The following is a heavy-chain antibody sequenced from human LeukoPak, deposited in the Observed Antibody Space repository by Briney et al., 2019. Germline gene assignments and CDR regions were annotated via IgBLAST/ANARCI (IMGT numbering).Heavy chain of an antibody. CDR3: ARDLTAAGHFDH. Sequence: PGGSLRLSCAASGFTFSSYNMNWVRQAPGKGLEWVSSISSSSSYIYYADSVKGRFTISRDNAKNSLYLQMNSLRAEDTAVYYCARDLTAAGHFDHWGQGTLVTVSS. D-gene: IGHD6-13*01. CDR2: ISSSSSYI. J-gene: IGHJ4*02. CDR1: GFTFSSYN. V-gene: IGHV3-21*01.